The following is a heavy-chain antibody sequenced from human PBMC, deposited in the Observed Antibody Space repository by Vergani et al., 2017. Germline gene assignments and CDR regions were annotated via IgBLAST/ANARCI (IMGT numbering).Heavy chain of an antibody. CDR3: ARGLTGQLWPDPFDY. CDR2: IYSGGST. V-gene: IGHV3-53*02. CDR1: GFTVSSNY. Sequence: EVQLVETGGGLIQPGGSLRLSCAASGFTVSSNYMSWVRQAPGKGLEWVSVIYSGGSTYYADSVKGRFTISRDNSKNTLYLQMNSLKTEDTAVYYCARGLTGQLWPDPFDYWGQGTLVTVSS. D-gene: IGHD5-18*01. J-gene: IGHJ4*02.